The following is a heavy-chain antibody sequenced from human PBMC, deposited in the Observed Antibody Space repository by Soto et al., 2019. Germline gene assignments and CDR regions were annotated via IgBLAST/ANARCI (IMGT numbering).Heavy chain of an antibody. CDR3: ARDSSIAAAGLSWFDP. Sequence: ASVKVSCKASGYTFNSYYMHWVRQAPGQGLEWMGIINPSGGSTSYAQKFQGRVTMTRDTSTSTVYMELSSLRSEDTAVYYCARDSSIAAAGLSWFDPWGQGTLVTVSS. V-gene: IGHV1-46*02. CDR2: INPSGGST. CDR1: GYTFNSYY. J-gene: IGHJ5*02. D-gene: IGHD6-13*01.